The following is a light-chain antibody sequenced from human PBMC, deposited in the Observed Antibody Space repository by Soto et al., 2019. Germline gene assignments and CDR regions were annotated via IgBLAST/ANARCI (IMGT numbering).Light chain of an antibody. CDR3: CSYAGSSTFGVV. V-gene: IGLV2-23*03. Sequence: QSALTQPASVSGSPGQSITISCTGTSSDVGSYNLVSWYQQHPGKAPKLMIYEGSKRPSGVSNRFSGSKSGNTASLTISGLQAVDEADYYCCSYAGSSTFGVVFGGGTKLTVL. CDR2: EGS. J-gene: IGLJ2*01. CDR1: SSDVGSYNL.